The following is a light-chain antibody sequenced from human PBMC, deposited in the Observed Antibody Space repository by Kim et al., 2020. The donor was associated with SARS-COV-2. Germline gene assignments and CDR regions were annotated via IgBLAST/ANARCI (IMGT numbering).Light chain of an antibody. CDR3: QHRSNWPIT. J-gene: IGKJ5*01. CDR1: QSVNNY. CDR2: HAS. V-gene: IGKV3-11*01. Sequence: LSSGERATLSCRASQSVNNYLAWYQQKPGQAPRLLISHASNRATGIPARFSVSGSGTDFTLTISSLEPEDFAVYYCQHRSNWPITFGQGTRLEIK.